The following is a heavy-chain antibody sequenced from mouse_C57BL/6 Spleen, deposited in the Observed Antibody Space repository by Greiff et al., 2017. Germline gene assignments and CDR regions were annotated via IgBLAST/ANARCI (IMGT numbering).Heavy chain of an antibody. CDR3: ARGKGDSNTGYFDY. CDR2: IDPSDSET. D-gene: IGHD2-5*01. J-gene: IGHJ2*01. V-gene: IGHV1-52*01. Sequence: QVQLQQPGAELVRPGSSVKLSCKASGYTFTSYWMHWVKQRPIQGLEWIGNIDPSDSETHYNQKFKDKATLTVDKSSSTAYMQLSSLTSEDSAVYYCARGKGDSNTGYFDYWGQGTTLTVSS. CDR1: GYTFTSYW.